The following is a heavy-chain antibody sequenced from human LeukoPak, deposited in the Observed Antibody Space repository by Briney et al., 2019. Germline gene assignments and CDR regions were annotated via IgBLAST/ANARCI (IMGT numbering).Heavy chain of an antibody. CDR3: ARDNYSDSGDSKGYFDY. Sequence: NPGGSLRLSCAASGFTFSTYNMNWVRQAPGKGLEWVSSISSSSTYIYYADSVKGRFTISRDNAKNSLYLQMNSLRAEDTAVYYCARDNYSDSGDSKGYFDYWGQGTLVTVSS. J-gene: IGHJ4*02. D-gene: IGHD3-22*01. CDR1: GFTFSTYN. CDR2: ISSSSTYI. V-gene: IGHV3-21*01.